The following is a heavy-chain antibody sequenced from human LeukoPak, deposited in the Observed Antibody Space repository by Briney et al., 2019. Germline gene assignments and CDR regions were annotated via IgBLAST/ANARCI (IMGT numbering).Heavy chain of an antibody. J-gene: IGHJ4*02. CDR2: ISWNSGTI. V-gene: IGHV3-9*01. D-gene: IGHD1-26*01. Sequence: GRSLRLSCAASGFTFDDYAMHWVRQSPGKGLERVSAISWNSGTITYADSVQGRFTISRDNAKNSLFLEMNSLRAEDTAFYYCAKDSGSGSYYALKYFDHWGQGTLVTVSS. CDR3: AKDSGSGSYYALKYFDH. CDR1: GFTFDDYA.